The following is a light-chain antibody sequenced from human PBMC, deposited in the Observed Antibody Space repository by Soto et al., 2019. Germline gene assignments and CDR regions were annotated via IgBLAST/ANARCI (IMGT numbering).Light chain of an antibody. V-gene: IGKV3-15*01. CDR3: QQYNNWPMT. CDR1: QSVSSK. J-gene: IGKJ1*01. CDR2: GAS. Sequence: EIVMTQSPATLSVSPGERATLSCRASQSVSSKLAWYQHKPGQAPRLLIYGASTRATGIPASFSGSGSGTEFTLTISSLQSEDFAVYYCQQYNNWPMTFGQGTKVEIK.